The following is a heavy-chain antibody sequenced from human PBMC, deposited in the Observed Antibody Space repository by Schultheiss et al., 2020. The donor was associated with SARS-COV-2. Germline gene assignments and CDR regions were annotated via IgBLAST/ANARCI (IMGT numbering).Heavy chain of an antibody. CDR3: ARGGYNWDYYYYYGMDV. J-gene: IGHJ6*02. D-gene: IGHD1-1*01. V-gene: IGHV4-31*03. CDR2: INHSGST. CDR1: GGSISSGGYY. Sequence: SETLSLTCTVSGGSISSGGYYWSWIRQHPGKGLEWIGEINHSGSTNYNPSLKSRVTISVDTSKNQFSLKLSSVTAADTAVYYCARGGYNWDYYYYYGMDVWGQGTTVTVSS.